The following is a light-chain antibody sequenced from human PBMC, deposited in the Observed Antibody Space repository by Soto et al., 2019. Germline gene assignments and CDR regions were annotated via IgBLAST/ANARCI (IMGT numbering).Light chain of an antibody. CDR3: SSFEASNNLL. CDR2: EVS. J-gene: IGLJ2*01. CDR1: SSDVGAYEH. V-gene: IGLV2-8*01. Sequence: QSALTQPASVSGSPGQSVTISCTGASSDVGAYEHVSWYQQHPGRAPKLMIYEVSKRPSGVPDRFSGSKSGNTASLTVSGLQVEDEADYYCSSFEASNNLLFGGGTKVTVL.